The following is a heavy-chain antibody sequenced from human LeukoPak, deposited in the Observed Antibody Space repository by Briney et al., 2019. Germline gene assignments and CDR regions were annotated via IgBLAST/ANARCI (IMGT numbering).Heavy chain of an antibody. CDR3: ARDHKLSDTAMLNYYYYYMDV. CDR2: ISSSGSTI. V-gene: IGHV3-11*01. CDR1: GFTFSDYY. J-gene: IGHJ6*03. Sequence: PGGSLRLSCADSGFTFSDYYMSWIRQAPGKGLEWVSYISSSGSTIYYADSVKGLFTISRDNAKNSLYLQMNSLRAEDTAVYYCARDHKLSDTAMLNYYYYYMDVWGKGTTVTVSS. D-gene: IGHD5-18*01.